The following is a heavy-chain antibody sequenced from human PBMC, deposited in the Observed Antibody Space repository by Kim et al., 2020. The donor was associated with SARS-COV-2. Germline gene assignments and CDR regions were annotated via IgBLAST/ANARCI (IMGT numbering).Heavy chain of an antibody. CDR3: ARGRVLVYCGSDCFSPSPN. V-gene: IGHV7-4-1*02. J-gene: IGHJ4*02. CDR2: INTDTGEP. CDR1: GYTFTQYA. D-gene: IGHD2-21*02. Sequence: ASVKVSCKASGYTFTQYAVNWVRQTPGQGLEWMGWINTDTGEPTYAQAFTGRFVLSLDTSVTTAYLQITGLEAEDTAVYYCARGRVLVYCGSDCFSPSPNWGQGTAVTVSS.